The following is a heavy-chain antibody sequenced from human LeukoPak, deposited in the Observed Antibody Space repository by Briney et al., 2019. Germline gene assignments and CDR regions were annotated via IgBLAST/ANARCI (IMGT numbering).Heavy chain of an antibody. CDR3: ARGVPAARRRVPMIDY. Sequence: GGSLRLSCAASGFTVSSYDMHWVRQATGKGLEWVSAIGTAGDTYYPGSVRGRFTISRENAKNSLYLQMNSLRAEDTAVYYCARGVPAARRRVPMIDYWGQGTLVTVSS. J-gene: IGHJ4*02. D-gene: IGHD2-2*01. CDR2: IGTAGDT. V-gene: IGHV3-13*01. CDR1: GFTVSSYD.